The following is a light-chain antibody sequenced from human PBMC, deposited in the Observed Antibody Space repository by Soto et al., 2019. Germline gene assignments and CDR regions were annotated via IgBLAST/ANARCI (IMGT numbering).Light chain of an antibody. J-gene: IGKJ5*01. V-gene: IGKV1-39*01. CDR1: QSISGY. Sequence: DIQMTQSPSSLSAFVGDRVTITCRASQSISGYLYWYQQKPGKAPKLLIFATSSLQSGVPSRFSGSGSGTDFTLTISSLQREDFAIYYCQQSYSTLITFGQGTRLEIK. CDR3: QQSYSTLIT. CDR2: ATS.